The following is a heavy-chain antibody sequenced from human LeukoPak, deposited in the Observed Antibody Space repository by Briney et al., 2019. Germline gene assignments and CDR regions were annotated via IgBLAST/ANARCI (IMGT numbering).Heavy chain of an antibody. Sequence: GRSLRLSCAASGFTFDDYAMHWVRQAPGKGLEWVSGISWNSGSIGYADSVKGRFTISRDNAKNSLYLQMNSLRAEDTALYYCAKDIGGWNAFDIWGQGTMVTVSS. D-gene: IGHD6-19*01. CDR3: AKDIGGWNAFDI. V-gene: IGHV3-9*01. CDR1: GFTFDDYA. J-gene: IGHJ3*02. CDR2: ISWNSGSI.